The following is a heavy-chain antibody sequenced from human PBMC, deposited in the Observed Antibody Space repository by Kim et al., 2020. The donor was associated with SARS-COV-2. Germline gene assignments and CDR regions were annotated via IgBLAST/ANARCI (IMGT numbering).Heavy chain of an antibody. Sequence: GGSLRLSCVASGFTFSRSGMHWVRLTPGKGLEWVAMISFDGSNIFYEDSVKGRFTISRDNSKNTLLLEMGRRRAEETAVYYCARDHNGSGLWHFDPWGQG. CDR2: ISFDGSNI. V-gene: IGHV3-33*01. J-gene: IGHJ5*02. CDR1: GFTFSRSG. D-gene: IGHD6-25*01. CDR3: ARDHNGSGLWHFDP.